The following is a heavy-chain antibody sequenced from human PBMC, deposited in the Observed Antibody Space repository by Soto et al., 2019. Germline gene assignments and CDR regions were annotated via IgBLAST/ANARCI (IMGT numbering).Heavy chain of an antibody. CDR3: ARERKFDFWRKGLDV. Sequence: AASVKVSCKASGYTFTSYDINWVRQAPGQGLEWLGWMDPNSGSTGYAQNFQGRVTMTRNISINTAHMELSSLRSEDTAVYYCARERKFDFWRKGLDVWGQGTTVTVS. J-gene: IGHJ6*02. D-gene: IGHD3-3*01. CDR2: MDPNSGST. CDR1: GYTFTSYD. V-gene: IGHV1-8*01.